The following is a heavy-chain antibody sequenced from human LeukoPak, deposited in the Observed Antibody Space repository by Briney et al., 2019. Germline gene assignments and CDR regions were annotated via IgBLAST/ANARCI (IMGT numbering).Heavy chain of an antibody. CDR3: AKDFRLAEDVFAASDI. D-gene: IGHD6-13*01. J-gene: IGHJ3*02. CDR2: VSASAMRT. CDR1: VFTFSSFV. Sequence: GGSLRLSCAASVFTFSSFVMNWGRQAPGKGLEWLPTVSASAMRTFYADSVRGRFTISRDNSKNTLYLQMHSLRADDTAVYYCAKDFRLAEDVFAASDIWGQATTVTVYS. V-gene: IGHV3-23*01.